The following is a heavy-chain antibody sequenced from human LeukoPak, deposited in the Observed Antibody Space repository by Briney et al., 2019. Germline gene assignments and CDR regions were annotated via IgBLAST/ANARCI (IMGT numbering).Heavy chain of an antibody. Sequence: GGSLRLSCAAFGFTFSSHGTSWVRQTPGKGLEWVSSISTSGDGTVYADSVKGRFTISRDNAKNSLYLQMNSLRAEDTSVYYCARRYYDRSGYYFDYWGQGTLVTVSS. CDR2: ISTSGDGT. J-gene: IGHJ4*02. CDR3: ARRYYDRSGYYFDY. D-gene: IGHD3-22*01. V-gene: IGHV3-21*01. CDR1: GFTFSSHG.